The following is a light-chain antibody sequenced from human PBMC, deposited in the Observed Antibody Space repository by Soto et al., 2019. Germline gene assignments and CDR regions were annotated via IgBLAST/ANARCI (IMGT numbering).Light chain of an antibody. J-gene: IGKJ1*01. CDR2: DAS. Sequence: TQSPSSVSASVGDRVTITCRASQGISSWLAWYQQRHGQAPRXLIYDASNRATGIPARFSGSGSGTDLTINISSLEPEDVEVYDCQQRSNWPRTFGQGTKV. V-gene: IGKV3-11*01. CDR3: QQRSNWPRT. CDR1: QGISSW.